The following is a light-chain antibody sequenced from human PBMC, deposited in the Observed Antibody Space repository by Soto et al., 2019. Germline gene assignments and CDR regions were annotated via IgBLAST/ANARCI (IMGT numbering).Light chain of an antibody. J-gene: IGLJ3*02. V-gene: IGLV2-23*01. CDR2: EGS. CDR3: FSYAGSRV. CDR1: SSDVGSYNL. Sequence: QSALTQPASVSGSPGQSITISCTGTSSDVGSYNLVSWYQQHPGKAPKLMIYEGSKRPSGVSNRFSGSKSGNTASLTISGLQAEDEADYYCFSYAGSRVFGGGTKLTV.